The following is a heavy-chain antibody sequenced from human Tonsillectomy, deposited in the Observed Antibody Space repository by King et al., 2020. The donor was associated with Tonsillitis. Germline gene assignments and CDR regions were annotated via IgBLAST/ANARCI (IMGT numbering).Heavy chain of an antibody. D-gene: IGHD3-22*01. CDR3: ARTYYYDRSGYYFGY. CDR2: INPSGGST. Sequence: QLVQSGAEVKKPGASVKVSCKASGYTLTSYYVHWVRQAPGQGLEWMGLINPSGGSTSYAQKFQGRVIMTRDTSTSTVYMELSSLRSEDTAVYYCARTYYYDRSGYYFGYWGQGTLVTVSS. J-gene: IGHJ4*02. V-gene: IGHV1-46*01. CDR1: GYTLTSYY.